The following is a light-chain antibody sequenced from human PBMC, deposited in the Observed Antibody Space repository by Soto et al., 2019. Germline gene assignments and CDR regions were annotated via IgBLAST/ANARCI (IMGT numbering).Light chain of an antibody. CDR2: GAS. J-gene: IGKJ1*01. CDR3: QQYNNWPPWT. CDR1: QSFSSN. Sequence: EIVMTQSPATLSVSPGERATLSRRASQSFSSNLAWYQHKPGQAPRLLIYGASTRATGIPARFSGSGSGTEFTLTISSLQSEDFAVYYCQQYNNWPPWTFGQGTKVDIK. V-gene: IGKV3-15*01.